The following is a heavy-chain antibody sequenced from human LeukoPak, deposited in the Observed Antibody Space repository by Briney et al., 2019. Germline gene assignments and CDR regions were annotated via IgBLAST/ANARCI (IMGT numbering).Heavy chain of an antibody. CDR3: AKESCSSTSCYIFDY. V-gene: IGHV3-23*01. Sequence: GALRLSCAASGFTFSSYAMSWVRQAPGKGLEWVSAISGSGGNTYYADSVKGRFTISRDNSKNTLYLQMNSLRAEDTAVYYCAKESCSSTSCYIFDYWGQGTLVTVSS. CDR2: ISGSGGNT. CDR1: GFTFSSYA. D-gene: IGHD2-2*02. J-gene: IGHJ4*02.